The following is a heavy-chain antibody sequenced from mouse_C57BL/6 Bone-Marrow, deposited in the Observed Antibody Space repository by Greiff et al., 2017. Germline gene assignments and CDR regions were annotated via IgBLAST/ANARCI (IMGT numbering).Heavy chain of an antibody. V-gene: IGHV1-63*01. CDR1: GYTFTNYW. CDR2: IYPGGGYT. Sequence: VQLQQSGAELVRPGTSVKMSCKASGYTFTNYWIGWAKQRPGHGLEWIGDIYPGGGYTNYNEKFKGKSTLTADKSSSTAYMQFSSLTSEDSAIYYCARLPNSYAMDYWGQGTSVTVSS. CDR3: ARLPNSYAMDY. J-gene: IGHJ4*01. D-gene: IGHD4-1*02.